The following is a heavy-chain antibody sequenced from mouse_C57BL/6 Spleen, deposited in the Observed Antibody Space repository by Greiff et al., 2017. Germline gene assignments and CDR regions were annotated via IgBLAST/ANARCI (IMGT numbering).Heavy chain of an antibody. J-gene: IGHJ1*03. V-gene: IGHV5-17*01. CDR1: GFTFSDYG. CDR2: ISSGSSTI. D-gene: IGHD2-1*01. CDR3: ATIYYCNWDWYFDV. Sequence: EVMLVESGGGLVKPGGSLKLSCAASGFTFSDYGMHWVRQAPEKGLEWVAYISSGSSTIYYAATVKGRFTITRDNAKNTLFLQMTSLRSEDTAMYYCATIYYCNWDWYFDVWGTGTTVTVSS.